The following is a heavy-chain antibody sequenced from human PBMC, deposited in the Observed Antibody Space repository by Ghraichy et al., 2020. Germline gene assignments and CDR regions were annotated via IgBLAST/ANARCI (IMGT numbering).Heavy chain of an antibody. V-gene: IGHV1-3*01. CDR1: GYTFVNNA. J-gene: IGHJ4*02. D-gene: IGHD3-3*01. Sequence: ASVKVSCKASGYTFVNNAMHWLRQAPGQRFEWMGWINAANGNTKYSQKLQDRLTITRDTSARTAYMELNGLRFEDTAIYYCTSGVTVAYFDHWGQGTPVIVSS. CDR3: TSGVTVAYFDH. CDR2: INAANGNT.